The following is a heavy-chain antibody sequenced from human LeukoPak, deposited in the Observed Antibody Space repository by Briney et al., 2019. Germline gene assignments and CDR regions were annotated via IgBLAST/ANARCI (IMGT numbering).Heavy chain of an antibody. CDR1: GYTFTNYA. V-gene: IGHV1-18*01. Sequence: GASVKVSCKASGYTFTNYAISWVRQAPGQGLEWMGWISAYNGNTNYAQKFQDRVTMTTDTSTSTAYMELTSLRSDDTAVYYCARGKGEKGFDPWGQGTLVTVSS. D-gene: IGHD5-24*01. CDR2: ISAYNGNT. CDR3: ARGKGEKGFDP. J-gene: IGHJ5*02.